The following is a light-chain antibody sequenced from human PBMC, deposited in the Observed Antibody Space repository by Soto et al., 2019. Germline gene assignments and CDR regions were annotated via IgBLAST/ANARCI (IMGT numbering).Light chain of an antibody. CDR2: DVS. Sequence: QSVLAQHRSVSGSPGQSVTISCTGSSSDIGGYNYVSWYQQHPGKAPKLMIYDVSKRPSGVPDRFSGSKSGNTASLTISGLQAEDEADYYCCSYAGSYTFEVFGTGTKVTVL. J-gene: IGLJ1*01. CDR3: CSYAGSYTFEV. V-gene: IGLV2-11*01. CDR1: SSDIGGYNY.